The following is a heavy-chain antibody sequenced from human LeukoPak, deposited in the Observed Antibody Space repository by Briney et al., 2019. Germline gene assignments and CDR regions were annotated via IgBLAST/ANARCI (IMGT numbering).Heavy chain of an antibody. CDR2: ISYDGSNK. J-gene: IGHJ4*02. Sequence: XLRLSXAASGFTFSNFPMHWVRQAPGKGLEWVALISYDGSNKYYADSVKGRFTISRDNSKNTLYLQMNSLRAADTAVYYCARDLFGSSWYDYWGQGTLVTVXS. D-gene: IGHD6-13*01. CDR1: GFTFSNFP. V-gene: IGHV3-30-3*01. CDR3: ARDLFGSSWYDY.